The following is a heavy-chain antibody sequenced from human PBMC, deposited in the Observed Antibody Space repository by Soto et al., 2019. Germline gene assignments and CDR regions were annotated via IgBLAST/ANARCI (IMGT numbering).Heavy chain of an antibody. CDR3: AISGSYPFDY. V-gene: IGHV1-3*01. J-gene: IGHJ4*02. Sequence: GASVKVSCKASGYTFTSYAMHWVRQAPGQRLEWMGWINAGYGNTKYSQKFQGRVTITRDTSASTAYMELSSLRSEDTAVYYCAISGSYPFDYWGQGTLVTVSS. CDR2: INAGYGNT. CDR1: GYTFTSYA. D-gene: IGHD1-26*01.